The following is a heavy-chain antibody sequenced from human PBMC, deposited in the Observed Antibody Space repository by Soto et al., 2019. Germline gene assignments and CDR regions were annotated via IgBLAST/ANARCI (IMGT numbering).Heavy chain of an antibody. Sequence: PSETLSLTCTVSGGSISTSGFYWGWIRQPPGKGPEYIGSIYYGGNSYYNPSLESRVALSVDTSRNQFSLKLRSVTAADTAVYYCAGQNNDYSSYTGVDLWGQGNAVTVSS. D-gene: IGHD5-12*01. V-gene: IGHV4-39*01. CDR1: GGSISTSGFY. J-gene: IGHJ6*02. CDR2: IYYGGNS. CDR3: AGQNNDYSSYTGVDL.